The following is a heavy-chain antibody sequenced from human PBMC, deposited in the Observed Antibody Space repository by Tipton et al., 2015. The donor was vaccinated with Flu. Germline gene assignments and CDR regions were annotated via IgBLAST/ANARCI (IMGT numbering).Heavy chain of an antibody. CDR2: ISGSSIYT. Sequence: SLRLSCAASGFTFSNYVMTWVRQAPGKGLEWVSGISGSSIYTYYADSVKGRFTISRDNSRNTMYLQMNSLRAEDTAVYYCRFSAAKGVDYWGQGTLATVSS. J-gene: IGHJ4*02. CDR1: GFTFSNYV. CDR3: RFSAAKGVDY. V-gene: IGHV3-23*01. D-gene: IGHD1-26*01.